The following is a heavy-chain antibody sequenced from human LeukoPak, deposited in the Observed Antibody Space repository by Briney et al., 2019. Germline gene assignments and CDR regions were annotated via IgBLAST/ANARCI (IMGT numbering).Heavy chain of an antibody. CDR2: ISGSGGST. V-gene: IGHV3-23*01. CDR3: AKERDSRGYFDY. CDR1: GFTFSTYA. D-gene: IGHD3-22*01. Sequence: PGGSLRLSCAASGFTFSTYAMSWVRQAPGKGLEWVSAISGSGGSTYYADSVKGRFTISRDNSKNTLYLQINSLRAEDTAVYYCAKERDSRGYFDYWGQGTLVTVSS. J-gene: IGHJ4*02.